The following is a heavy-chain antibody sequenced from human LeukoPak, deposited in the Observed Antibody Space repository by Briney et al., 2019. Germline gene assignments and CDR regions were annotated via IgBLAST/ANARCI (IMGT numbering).Heavy chain of an antibody. CDR2: IYYSGST. CDR3: ARFSAWFGDTGGYYLDY. V-gene: IGHV4-59*01. D-gene: IGHD3-10*01. Sequence: SETLSLTCTVSGGSISSYYWSWIRQPPGKGLEWIGYIYYSGSTNYNPSLRSRVTISVDTSKNQFSLKLSSVTAADTAVYYCARFSAWFGDTGGYYLDYWGQGTLVTVSS. CDR1: GGSISSYY. J-gene: IGHJ4*02.